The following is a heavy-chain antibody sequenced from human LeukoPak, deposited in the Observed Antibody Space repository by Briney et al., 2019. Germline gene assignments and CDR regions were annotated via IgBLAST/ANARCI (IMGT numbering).Heavy chain of an antibody. Sequence: GASLRLSCVASGISFSSYWMAWVRQAPGKGLEWVANIKYDGTHKFYAGSVKGRFTISRDNAKNSLFLEMNSLTADDTAVYFCASSHDSSGNDWGQGTLVTVSS. D-gene: IGHD3-22*01. CDR3: ASSHDSSGND. V-gene: IGHV3-7*01. CDR2: IKYDGTHK. CDR1: GISFSSYW. J-gene: IGHJ4*02.